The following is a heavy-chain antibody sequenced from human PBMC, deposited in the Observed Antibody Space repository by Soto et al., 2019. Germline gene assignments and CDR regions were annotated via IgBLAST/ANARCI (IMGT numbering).Heavy chain of an antibody. CDR3: ARDFQADGYNSDAFDI. Sequence: SVKVSCKASGGTFSSYAISWVRQAPGQGLEWMGGIIPIFGTANYAQKFQGRVTITADKSTSTAYMELSSLRSEDTAVYYCARDFQADGYNSDAFDIWGQGTRVTVSS. J-gene: IGHJ3*02. CDR2: IIPIFGTA. D-gene: IGHD5-12*01. CDR1: GGTFSSYA. V-gene: IGHV1-69*06.